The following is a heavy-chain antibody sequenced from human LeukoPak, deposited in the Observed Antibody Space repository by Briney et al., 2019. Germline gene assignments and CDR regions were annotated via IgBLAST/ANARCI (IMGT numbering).Heavy chain of an antibody. Sequence: SETLSLTCTVSSGSISSGDYYWSWIRQHPGKGLEWIGYIHYSGSTYYNPSLKSRVTISVDTSKNQFSLKMRSVTAADTAVYYCARGRGYGGNYLRSFDIWGQGTMATVSS. CDR3: ARGRGYGGNYLRSFDI. CDR1: SGSISSGDYY. CDR2: IHYSGST. V-gene: IGHV4-31*03. J-gene: IGHJ3*02. D-gene: IGHD1-26*01.